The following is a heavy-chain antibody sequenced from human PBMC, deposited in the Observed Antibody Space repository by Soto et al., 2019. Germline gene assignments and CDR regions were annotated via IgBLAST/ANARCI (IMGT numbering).Heavy chain of an antibody. CDR2: ISDTSIDT. J-gene: IGHJ4*02. CDR3: AKGSPIGSYYGTSGFDY. D-gene: IGHD3-22*01. CDR1: GFSFGNYG. V-gene: IGHV3-23*01. Sequence: GGSLRLSCAASGFSFGNYGMSWVRQAPGKGLEWVSGISDTSIDTYYADSVKGRFTISRDNSQSMLFLHMSSLRAEDTALYYCAKGSPIGSYYGTSGFDYWGQGTLVTVSS.